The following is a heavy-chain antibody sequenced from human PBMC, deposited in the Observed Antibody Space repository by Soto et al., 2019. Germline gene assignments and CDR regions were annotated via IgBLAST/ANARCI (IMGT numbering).Heavy chain of an antibody. Sequence: QITLKESGPTLVKPTQTLTLTCTFSGFSLSTSGVGVGWIRQPPGKALEWLALIYWDDDKRYSPSLKSRLTSTKDTSKNQVALTMTKVDPVDTATYYCAHRRGGIWFGEYRFDPWGQGTLVTVSS. CDR2: IYWDDDK. CDR3: AHRRGGIWFGEYRFDP. D-gene: IGHD3-10*01. V-gene: IGHV2-5*02. J-gene: IGHJ5*02. CDR1: GFSLSTSGVG.